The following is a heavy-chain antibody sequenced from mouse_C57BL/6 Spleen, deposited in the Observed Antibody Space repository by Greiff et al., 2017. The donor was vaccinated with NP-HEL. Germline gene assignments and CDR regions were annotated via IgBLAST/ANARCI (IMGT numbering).Heavy chain of an antibody. Sequence: EVQLQQSGAELVRPGASVKLSCTASGFNIKDDYMHWVKQRPEQGLEWIGWIDPENGDTEYASKFQGKATITADTSSNTAYLQLSSLTSEDTAVYYCTTGTGIYFDYWVQGTTLTVSS. J-gene: IGHJ2*01. V-gene: IGHV14-4*01. CDR3: TTGTGIYFDY. CDR1: GFNIKDDY. CDR2: IDPENGDT. D-gene: IGHD3-3*01.